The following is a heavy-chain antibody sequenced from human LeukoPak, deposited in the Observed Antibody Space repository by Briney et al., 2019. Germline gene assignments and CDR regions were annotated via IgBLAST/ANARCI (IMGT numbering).Heavy chain of an antibody. CDR3: AKNLNGGNTHSDY. J-gene: IGHJ4*02. Sequence: GSLRLSCAASGFIFSSYAMNWVHQAPGKGLKWVSTISGGDTSTFYADSVKGRFTISRDNSKNTLYLQMNNLRAEDTAVYYCAKNLNGGNTHSDYWGQGTLVTVSS. D-gene: IGHD4-23*01. CDR1: GFIFSSYA. V-gene: IGHV3-23*01. CDR2: ISGGDTST.